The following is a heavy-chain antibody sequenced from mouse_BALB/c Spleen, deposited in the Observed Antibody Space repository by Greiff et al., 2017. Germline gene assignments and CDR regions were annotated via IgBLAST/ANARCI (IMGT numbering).Heavy chain of an antibody. CDR1: GYTFTDYN. J-gene: IGHJ3*01. D-gene: IGHD2-10*02. CDR2: INPNNGGT. CDR3: ARGWKYGNTWFAY. V-gene: IGHV1-18*01. Sequence: EVKLMESGPELVKPGASVKIPCKASGYTFTDYNMDWVKQSHGKSLEWIGDINPNNGGTIYNQKFKGKATLTVDKSSSTAYMELRSLTPEDTAVYYCARGWKYGNTWFAYWGQGTLVTVSA.